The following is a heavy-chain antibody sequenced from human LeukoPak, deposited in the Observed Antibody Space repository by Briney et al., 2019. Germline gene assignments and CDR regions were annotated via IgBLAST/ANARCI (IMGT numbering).Heavy chain of an antibody. Sequence: SETLSLTCTVSGGSISSYYWSWIRQPPGKGPEWIGYIYYSGSTNYNPSLKSRVTISVDTSKNQFSLKLSSVTAADTAVYYCARARYLGAFDIWGQGTMVTVSS. CDR1: GGSISSYY. CDR3: ARARYLGAFDI. CDR2: IYYSGST. D-gene: IGHD3-16*02. J-gene: IGHJ3*02. V-gene: IGHV4-59*01.